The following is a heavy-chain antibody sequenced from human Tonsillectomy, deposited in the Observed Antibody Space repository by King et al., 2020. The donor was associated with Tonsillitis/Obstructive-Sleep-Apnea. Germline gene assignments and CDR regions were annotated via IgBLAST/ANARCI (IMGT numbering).Heavy chain of an antibody. D-gene: IGHD2-15*01. J-gene: IGHJ2*01. CDR1: GFTFSSYA. Sequence: VQLVESGGGLVQPGGSLRLSCAASGFTFSSYAMSWVRQAPGKGLEWFSAISGSGGSTYYADSVKGRFTISRDNSKNTLYLQMNSLRAEDTAVYYCAKDHGYCSGGSCYSDWYFDLWGRGTLVTVSS. CDR2: ISGSGGST. CDR3: AKDHGYCSGGSCYSDWYFDL. V-gene: IGHV3-23*04.